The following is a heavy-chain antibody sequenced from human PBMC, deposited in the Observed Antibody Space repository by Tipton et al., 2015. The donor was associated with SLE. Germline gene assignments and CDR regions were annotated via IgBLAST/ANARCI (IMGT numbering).Heavy chain of an antibody. V-gene: IGHV4-61*02. CDR3: ARDLSAGWGGHWYFDL. J-gene: IGHJ2*01. Sequence: TLSLTCTVSGGSITSGGYYWSWIRQPARQGLEWIGRIFNTGATYYNPSLTSRVSMSVDTSKNQFSLKLSSATTADTAVYYCARDLSAGWGGHWYFDLWGRGTPLTVSS. CDR1: GGSITSGGYY. CDR2: IFNTGAT. D-gene: IGHD6-19*01.